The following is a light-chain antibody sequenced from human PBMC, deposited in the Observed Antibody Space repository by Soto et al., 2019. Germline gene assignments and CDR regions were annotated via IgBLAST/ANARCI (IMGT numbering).Light chain of an antibody. CDR1: RSNIGAGYD. CDR3: QSYDNRLSSYV. Sequence: QSVLTQPPSVSGAPGQRGTISCTGSRSNIGAGYDVHWYQHLPGAAPKLLIYGNSNRPSGVPDRFSGSKSGTSASLAITGLQAEDEADYYCQSYDNRLSSYVFGTGTKVTVL. J-gene: IGLJ1*01. CDR2: GNS. V-gene: IGLV1-40*01.